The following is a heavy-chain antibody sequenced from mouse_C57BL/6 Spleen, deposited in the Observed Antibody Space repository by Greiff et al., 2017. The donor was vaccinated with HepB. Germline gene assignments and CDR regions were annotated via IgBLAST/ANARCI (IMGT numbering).Heavy chain of an antibody. Sequence: VKLMESGPGLVAPSQSLSITCTVSGFSLTSYGVHWVRQPPGKGLEWLVVIWSDGSTTYNSALKSRLSISKDNSKSQVFLKMNSLQTDDTAMYYCARQIYYDYDGAMDYWGQGTSVTVSS. J-gene: IGHJ4*01. CDR3: ARQIYYDYDGAMDY. V-gene: IGHV2-6-1*01. D-gene: IGHD2-4*01. CDR2: IWSDGST. CDR1: GFSLTSYG.